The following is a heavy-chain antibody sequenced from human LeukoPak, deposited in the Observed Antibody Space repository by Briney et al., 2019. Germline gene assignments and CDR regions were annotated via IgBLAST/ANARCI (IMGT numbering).Heavy chain of an antibody. CDR3: ARAYYDFWSGYYSGHWFDP. CDR1: GGSFSGYY. D-gene: IGHD3-3*01. V-gene: IGHV4-34*01. Sequence: SETLSLTCAVYGGSFSGYYWSWIRQPPGKGLEWIGEINHSGSTNYNPSLKSRVTISVDTSKNQFSLKLSSVTAADTAVYYCARAYYDFWSGYYSGHWFDPWGQGTLVTVSS. CDR2: INHSGST. J-gene: IGHJ5*02.